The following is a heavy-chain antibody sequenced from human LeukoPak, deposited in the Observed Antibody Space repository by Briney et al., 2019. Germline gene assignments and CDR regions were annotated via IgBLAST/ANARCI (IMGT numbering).Heavy chain of an antibody. J-gene: IGHJ6*03. D-gene: IGHD3-10*01. Sequence: PSETLSLTCAVFGGSFSGYYWSWIRHPPGKGLEWIGEINHSGSTNYNPSLKRRVTISVDTSMNQFYVKLNSVTAADTAVYYCARHVKVYYGSGSYYYYYYYMDVWGKGTTVTISS. CDR1: GGSFSGYY. CDR2: INHSGST. CDR3: ARHVKVYYGSGSYYYYYYYMDV. V-gene: IGHV4-34*01.